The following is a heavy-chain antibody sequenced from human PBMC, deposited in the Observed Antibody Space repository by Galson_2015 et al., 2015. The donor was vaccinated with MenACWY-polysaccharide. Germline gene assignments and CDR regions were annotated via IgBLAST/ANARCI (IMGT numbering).Heavy chain of an antibody. Sequence: TLSLTCAVSGGSISSGGYSWSWIRQPPGKGLEWIGYIYHSGSTYYNPSLKSRVTISVDRSKNQFSLKLSSVTAADTAVYYCARRKQYYYDSSVGNWYFDLWGRGTLVTVSS. CDR3: ARRKQYYYDSSVGNWYFDL. D-gene: IGHD3-22*01. V-gene: IGHV4-30-2*01. J-gene: IGHJ2*01. CDR2: IYHSGST. CDR1: GGSISSGGYS.